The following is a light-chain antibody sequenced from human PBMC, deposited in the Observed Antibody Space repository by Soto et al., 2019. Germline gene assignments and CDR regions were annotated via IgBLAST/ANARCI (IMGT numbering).Light chain of an antibody. Sequence: QSVLTQPASVSGSPGQSITISCTGTSSDVGNYIYVSWYQQYPGKAPKLMISEVSRRPSGVPERFSGSKSGNTASLTVSGLQADDEAHYYCSSYAGSNNFVFGTGTK. V-gene: IGLV2-8*01. CDR3: SSYAGSNNFV. CDR1: SSDVGNYIY. J-gene: IGLJ1*01. CDR2: EVS.